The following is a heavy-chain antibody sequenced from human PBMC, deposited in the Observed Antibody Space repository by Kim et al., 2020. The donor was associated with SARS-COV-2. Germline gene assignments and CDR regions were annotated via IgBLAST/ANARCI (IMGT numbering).Heavy chain of an antibody. V-gene: IGHV3-66*01. CDR3: ARDRDMHV. J-gene: IGHJ6*03. CDR2: GGNN. Sequence: GGNNSYENTVKGRFTITRENSKNTLYLQMNSLRAEDTAVYYCARDRDMHVWGKGTTVTVSS.